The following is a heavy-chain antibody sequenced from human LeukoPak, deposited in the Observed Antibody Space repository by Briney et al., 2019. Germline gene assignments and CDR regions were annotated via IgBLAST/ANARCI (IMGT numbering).Heavy chain of an antibody. V-gene: IGHV1-18*01. CDR2: ISAYNGNT. CDR1: GYTFTSYG. J-gene: IGHJ5*02. Sequence: ASVKVSCKASGYTFTSYGISWVRQAPGQGLEWMGWISAYNGNTNYAQKLQGRVTMTTDTSTSTAYMELRSLRSDDTAVYYCARVALAAAGPTDYSWFDPWGQGTLVTVSS. D-gene: IGHD6-13*01. CDR3: ARVALAAAGPTDYSWFDP.